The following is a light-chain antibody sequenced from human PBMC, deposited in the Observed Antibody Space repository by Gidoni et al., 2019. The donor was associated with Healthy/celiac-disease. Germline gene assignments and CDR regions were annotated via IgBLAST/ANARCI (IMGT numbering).Light chain of an antibody. J-gene: IGKJ1*01. CDR3: QQYNNWPSWT. CDR1: QSVSSN. V-gene: IGKV3-15*01. CDR2: GAS. Sequence: EIVMTQSPATLSVSPGERAPLSCRASQSVSSNLAWYQQKPGQAPRLLIYGASTRATGIPARFSGSGSGTEFTLTISSLQSEGFAVYYCQQYNNWPSWTFGQGTKVEIK.